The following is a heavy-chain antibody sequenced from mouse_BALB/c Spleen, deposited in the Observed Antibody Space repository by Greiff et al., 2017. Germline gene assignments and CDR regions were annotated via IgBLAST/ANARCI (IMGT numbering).Heavy chain of an antibody. CDR2: INPSTGYT. CDR1: GYTFTSYW. V-gene: IGHV1-7*01. D-gene: IGHD2-4*01. CDR3: ARFYYDSLHAMDY. Sequence: VQLVESGAELAKPGASVKMSCKASGYTFTSYWMHWVKQRPGQGLEWIGYINPSTGYTEYNQKFKDKATLTADKSSSTAYMQLSSLTSEDSAVYYCARFYYDSLHAMDYWGQGTSVTVSS. J-gene: IGHJ4*01.